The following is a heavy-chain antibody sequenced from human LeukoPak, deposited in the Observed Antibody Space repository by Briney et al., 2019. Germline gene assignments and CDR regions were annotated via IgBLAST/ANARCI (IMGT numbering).Heavy chain of an antibody. Sequence: PGGSLRLSCAASGFTFISYSMNWVRQAPGKGLEWVSSISSSRSYIYYADSVKGRFTISRDNAKNSLYLQMNSLRAEDTAVYYCAKGGKYYDILTGGSYYYYYMDVWGKGTTVTISS. J-gene: IGHJ6*03. CDR3: AKGGKYYDILTGGSYYYYYMDV. D-gene: IGHD3-9*01. V-gene: IGHV3-21*01. CDR1: GFTFISYS. CDR2: ISSSRSYI.